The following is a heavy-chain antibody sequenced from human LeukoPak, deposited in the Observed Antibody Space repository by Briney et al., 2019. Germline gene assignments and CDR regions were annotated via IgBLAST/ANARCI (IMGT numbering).Heavy chain of an antibody. CDR3: ARSGDAHSFDY. J-gene: IGHJ4*02. Sequence: SETLSLTCTVSGGAISSGGYYWSWIRQRPGKGLDWIGYIYYTGTTYYHPSLKSRVTISLDTSKNQFSLSLNSVTAADAAVYFCARSGDAHSFDYWGQGSLVTVSS. V-gene: IGHV4-31*03. D-gene: IGHD2-21*01. CDR2: IYYTGTT. CDR1: GGAISSGGYY.